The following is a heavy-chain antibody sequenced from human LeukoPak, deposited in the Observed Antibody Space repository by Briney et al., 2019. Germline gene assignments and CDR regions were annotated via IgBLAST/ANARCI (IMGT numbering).Heavy chain of an antibody. Sequence: GGSLRLSCAASGFTFSSYGMHWVRQAPGKGLEWVAVIWYDGSNKHYADSVKGRFTISRDNSKNTLYLQMNSLRAEDTAVYYCARDPTGVGYGSGYDYWGQGTLVTVSS. CDR2: IWYDGSNK. CDR1: GFTFSSYG. V-gene: IGHV3-33*01. CDR3: ARDPTGVGYGSGYDY. D-gene: IGHD6-19*01. J-gene: IGHJ4*02.